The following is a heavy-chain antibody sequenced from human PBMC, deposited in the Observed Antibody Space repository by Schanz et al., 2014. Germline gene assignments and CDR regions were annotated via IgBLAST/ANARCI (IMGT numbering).Heavy chain of an antibody. J-gene: IGHJ4*02. V-gene: IGHV3-23*01. D-gene: IGHD3-22*01. CDR2: ISGSGGST. Sequence: EVQLLDSGGGLVQPGGSLRLSCAASGFTFSTYAMSWVRQAPGKGLEWVSAISGSGGSTYYADSVKGRFTISRDDSKNTLYLQMNSLRAEDTAVYYCAKDPSHGDYDYYFDYWGQGTLVTVSS. CDR1: GFTFSTYA. CDR3: AKDPSHGDYDYYFDY.